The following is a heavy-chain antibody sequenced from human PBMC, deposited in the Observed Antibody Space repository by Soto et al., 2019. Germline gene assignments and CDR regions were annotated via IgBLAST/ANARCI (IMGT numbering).Heavy chain of an antibody. CDR2: INHSGST. V-gene: IGHV4-34*01. J-gene: IGHJ4*02. Sequence: SETLSLTCAVYGGSFSGYYWSWIRQPPGKGLEWIGEINHSGSTNYNPSLKSRVTISVDTSKNQFSLKLSSVTAADTAVYYCARGGIGYCSSTSCYLNYWGQGTLVTVSS. D-gene: IGHD2-2*03. CDR3: ARGGIGYCSSTSCYLNY. CDR1: GGSFSGYY.